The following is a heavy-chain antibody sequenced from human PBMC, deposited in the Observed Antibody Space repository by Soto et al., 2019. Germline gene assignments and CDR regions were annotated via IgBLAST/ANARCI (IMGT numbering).Heavy chain of an antibody. Sequence: QVELVESGGGVVQPGRSLRLSCEASGFTCSGYGMHCVRQAPGKGLEWVAAISHAGCDRYDADSVKGRFTISRDNSKNTLYLQKNNLRSEYTANYYCPKGTATAYPWFYPWGQGTLVTVTS. CDR3: PKGTATAYPWFYP. J-gene: IGHJ5*02. CDR2: ISHAGCDR. D-gene: IGHD6-25*01. V-gene: IGHV3-30*18. CDR1: GFTCSGYG.